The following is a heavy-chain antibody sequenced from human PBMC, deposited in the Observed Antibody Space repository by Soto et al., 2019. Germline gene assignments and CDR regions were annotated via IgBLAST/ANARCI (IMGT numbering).Heavy chain of an antibody. Sequence: GGSLRLSCAAAGFTFSDYAMSWVRQAPGKGLEWVSAIGTRDDIFYADSVKGRFTISRDDSKNTLYLQMSSLRAEDTAVYYCVTLVERSDIAFDIWGQGTMVTVSS. V-gene: IGHV3-23*01. CDR1: GFTFSDYA. J-gene: IGHJ3*02. D-gene: IGHD6-6*01. CDR3: VTLVERSDIAFDI. CDR2: IGTRDDI.